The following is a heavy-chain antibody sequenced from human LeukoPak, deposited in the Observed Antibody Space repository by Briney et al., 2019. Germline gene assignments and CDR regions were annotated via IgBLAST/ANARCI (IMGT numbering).Heavy chain of an antibody. V-gene: IGHV3-23*01. CDR3: AREMYSGMYNDAFDI. Sequence: GGSLRLSCAASGFTFSGYGMSWVRQAPGRGLEWVSSISNTGGSTYYADSVKGRFTISRDNSKNTLYLQMNNLRAEDTAMYYCAREMYSGMYNDAFDIWGQGTKVTVSS. CDR2: ISNTGGST. CDR1: GFTFSGYG. J-gene: IGHJ3*02. D-gene: IGHD1-26*01.